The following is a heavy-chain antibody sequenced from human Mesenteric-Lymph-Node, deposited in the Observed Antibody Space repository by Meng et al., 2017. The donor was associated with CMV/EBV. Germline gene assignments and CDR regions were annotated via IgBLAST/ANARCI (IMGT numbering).Heavy chain of an antibody. V-gene: IGHV4-34*01. CDR2: INHSGST. CDR3: ARGSSYDILTGYFDY. Sequence: QVQLPQWGAGLLKPSETLLVTCAVYGGSFSGYYWNWIRQSPEKGLEWIGEINHSGSTTYNPSFTSRIIISVDTSTNQISLNMSSVTAADTAVYYCARGSSYDILTGYFDYWGQGALVTVSS. D-gene: IGHD3-9*01. CDR1: GGSFSGYY. J-gene: IGHJ4*02.